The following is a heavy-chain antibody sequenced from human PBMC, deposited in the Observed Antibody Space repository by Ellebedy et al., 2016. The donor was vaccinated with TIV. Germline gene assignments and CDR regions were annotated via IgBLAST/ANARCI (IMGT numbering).Heavy chain of an antibody. CDR2: IYHTGST. V-gene: IGHV4-4*02. CDR1: GGPMTRRNW. Sequence: MPSETLSLTCAVSGGPMTRRNWWSWVRQPPGKGLEWIGEIYHTGSTNYNPSFESRITISVDNSKNQFSLTLSSVTAADTGVYYCARGWRVGATMRMYWFDPWGQGTLVTVSS. CDR3: ARGWRVGATMRMYWFDP. D-gene: IGHD1-26*01. J-gene: IGHJ5*02.